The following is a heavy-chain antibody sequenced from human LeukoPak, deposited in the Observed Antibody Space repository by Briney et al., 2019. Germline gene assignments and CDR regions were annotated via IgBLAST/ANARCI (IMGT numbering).Heavy chain of an antibody. V-gene: IGHV3-74*01. D-gene: IGHD3-3*01. CDR3: ASIFEDYYDFWSGYLPIDY. CDR1: GFTLSSDW. J-gene: IGHJ4*02. CDR2: INSDGSST. Sequence: PGGSLRLSCAASGFTLSSDWMHWVRQAPGKGLVWVSRINSDGSSTSYADSVKGRFTISRDNAKNTLYLQMNSLRAEGTAVYYCASIFEDYYDFWSGYLPIDYWGQGTLVTVSS.